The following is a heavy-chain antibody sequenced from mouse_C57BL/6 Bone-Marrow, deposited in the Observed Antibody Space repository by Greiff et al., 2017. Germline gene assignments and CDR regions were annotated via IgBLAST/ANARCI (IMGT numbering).Heavy chain of an antibody. D-gene: IGHD1-1*01. J-gene: IGHJ2*01. CDR2: VDPSDSYT. Sequence: VQLQQSGAELVMPGASVKLSCKASGYTFTSYWMHWVQQRPGQGLEWIGEVDPSDSYTNYNQKFKGKSTLTVDKSSSTAYMQLSSLTSEDSAVYYCARESDYGSSYDFDYWGQGTTLTVSS. V-gene: IGHV1-69*01. CDR3: ARESDYGSSYDFDY. CDR1: GYTFTSYW.